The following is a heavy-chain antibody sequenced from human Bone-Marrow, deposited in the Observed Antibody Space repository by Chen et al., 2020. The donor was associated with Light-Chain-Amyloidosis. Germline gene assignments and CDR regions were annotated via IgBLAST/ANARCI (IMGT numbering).Heavy chain of an antibody. CDR2: IFYTGST. CDR3: ARSPAGYYGSGSYYYFDF. Sequence: QVHLQESGPGLVKPSETLSQTCRVSGGSILNYFWSWMRQPPGKGLEWIGCIFYTGSTNYKSSLKSRVTISVDTSKNQLYLKLNSVTAADTAVYYCARSPAGYYGSGSYYYFDFWGQGTLVTVSS. J-gene: IGHJ4*02. D-gene: IGHD3-10*01. V-gene: IGHV4-59*01. CDR1: GGSILNYF.